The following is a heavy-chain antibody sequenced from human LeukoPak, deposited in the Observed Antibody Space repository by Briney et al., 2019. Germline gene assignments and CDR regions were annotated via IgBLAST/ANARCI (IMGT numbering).Heavy chain of an antibody. CDR1: GFTFSSYS. CDR3: ARVTAPIFGVVIGAFDI. V-gene: IGHV3-21*01. D-gene: IGHD3-3*01. J-gene: IGHJ3*02. Sequence: GGSLRLSCAASGFTFSSYSVNWVRQAPGKGLEWVSSISSSSSYIYYADSVKGRFTISRDNAKNSLYLQMNSLRAEDTAVYYCARVTAPIFGVVIGAFDIWGQGTMVTVSS. CDR2: ISSSSSYI.